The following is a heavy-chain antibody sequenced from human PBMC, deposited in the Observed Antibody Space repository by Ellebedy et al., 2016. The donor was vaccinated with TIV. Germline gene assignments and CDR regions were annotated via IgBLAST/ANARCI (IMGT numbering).Heavy chain of an antibody. D-gene: IGHD3-3*01. J-gene: IGHJ6*03. CDR3: ARGSFYDFWSGPPTYYYYMDV. CDR1: GGTFSTSP. CDR2: IIPIFGTA. Sequence: SVKVSCXASGGTFSTSPITWVRQAPGQGLEWMGGIIPIFGTANYAQKFQGRVTITADESTSTAYMELSSLRSEDTAVYYCARGSFYDFWSGPPTYYYYMDVWGKGTTVTVSS. V-gene: IGHV1-69*13.